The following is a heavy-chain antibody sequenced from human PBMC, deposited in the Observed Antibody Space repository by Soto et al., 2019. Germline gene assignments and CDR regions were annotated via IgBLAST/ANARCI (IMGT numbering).Heavy chain of an antibody. CDR1: GFSLTTDGAG. J-gene: IGHJ4*02. V-gene: IGHV2-5*02. CDR3: AHRPLDYNSYAPYFDY. Sequence: QITLRETGPTLVNPTQTLTLTCTLSGFSLTTDGAGVGWIRQPPGKALEWLALIYWDDDKRYSPSLRSRLTITKDTSKNQVVLTMTNVDPVDTATYYCAHRPLDYNSYAPYFDYWCQGTLVTVSS. D-gene: IGHD4-4*01. CDR2: IYWDDDK.